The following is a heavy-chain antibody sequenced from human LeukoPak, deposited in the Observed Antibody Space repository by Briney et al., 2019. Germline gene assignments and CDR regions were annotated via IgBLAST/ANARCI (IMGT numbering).Heavy chain of an antibody. V-gene: IGHV3-23*01. CDR2: ISGSGGST. D-gene: IGHD3-22*01. CDR1: GFTFSSYA. J-gene: IGHJ4*02. Sequence: GGSLRLSCAASGFTFSSYAMSWVSQAPGKGLEWVSAISGSGGSTYYADSVKGRFTISRDNSKNTLYLQMNSLRAEDTAVYYCAKDRWGISITMIGGQGTLVTVSS. CDR3: AKDRWGISITMI.